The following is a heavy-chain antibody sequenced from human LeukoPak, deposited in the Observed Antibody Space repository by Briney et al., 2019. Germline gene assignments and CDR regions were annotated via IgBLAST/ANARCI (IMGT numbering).Heavy chain of an antibody. CDR3: ARDRGRCGGDCYSGPRVTDYYYYYGMDV. V-gene: IGHV1-46*01. J-gene: IGHJ6*02. CDR1: GYTFTSYY. Sequence: ASVKVSCKASGYTFTSYYMHWVRQAPGQGLEWMGIINPSGGSTSCAQKFQGRVTMTRDTSTSTVYMELSSLRSEDTAVYYCARDRGRCGGDCYSGPRVTDYYYYYGMDVWGQGTTVTVSS. CDR2: INPSGGST. D-gene: IGHD2-21*02.